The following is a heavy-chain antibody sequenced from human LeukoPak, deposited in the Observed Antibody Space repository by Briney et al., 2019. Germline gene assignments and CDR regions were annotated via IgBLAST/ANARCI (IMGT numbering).Heavy chain of an antibody. CDR1: GFTFSSYW. Sequence: QPGGSLRLSCAVSGFTFSSYWMSWFRQAPGKGLEWVANINQDGSEKYYVDSVKGRFTISRDNTKNSLFLQMNSLRAEDTAVYYCARSKGFSSSFRYYFDYWGQGTLVTASS. D-gene: IGHD6-6*01. J-gene: IGHJ4*02. V-gene: IGHV3-7*01. CDR3: ARSKGFSSSFRYYFDY. CDR2: INQDGSEK.